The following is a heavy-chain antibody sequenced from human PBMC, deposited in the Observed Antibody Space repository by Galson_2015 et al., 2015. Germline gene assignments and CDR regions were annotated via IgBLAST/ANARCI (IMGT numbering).Heavy chain of an antibody. CDR2: IKQDGSEK. Sequence: LRLSCAASGFTFSSYWMSWVRQAPGKGLEWVANIKQDGSEKYYVDSVKGRFTISRDNAKNSLYLQMNSLRAEDTAVYYCARDSRGWRFLEWFLFDPWGQGTLVTVSS. J-gene: IGHJ5*02. D-gene: IGHD3-3*01. CDR3: ARDSRGWRFLEWFLFDP. CDR1: GFTFSSYW. V-gene: IGHV3-7*03.